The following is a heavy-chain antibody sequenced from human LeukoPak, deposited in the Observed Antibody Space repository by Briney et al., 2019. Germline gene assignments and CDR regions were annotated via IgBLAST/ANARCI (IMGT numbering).Heavy chain of an antibody. CDR3: ARSTSPRYYYDSSGSYYFDY. Sequence: GESLKISCKGSGYSFTSYWIGWVRQMPGNGLEWMGIIYPGDSDTRYSPSFQGQVTISADKPISTAYLQWSSLKASDTAMYYCARSTSPRYYYDSSGSYYFDYWGQGTLVTVSS. J-gene: IGHJ4*02. CDR2: IYPGDSDT. CDR1: GYSFTSYW. D-gene: IGHD3-22*01. V-gene: IGHV5-51*01.